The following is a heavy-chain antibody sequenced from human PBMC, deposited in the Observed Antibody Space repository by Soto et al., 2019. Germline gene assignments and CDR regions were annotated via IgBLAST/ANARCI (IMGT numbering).Heavy chain of an antibody. D-gene: IGHD3-22*01. Sequence: GGSLRLSCAASGFTFSSYAMSWVRQAPGKGMEWVSVISGSAVTTYNADSVKGRFTISRDNSENKLYLQMNSLRAEDTAVYYCAKDAYYDSSGYTNYYHYYGMDVWGQGT. V-gene: IGHV3-23*01. CDR1: GFTFSSYA. J-gene: IGHJ6*02. CDR3: AKDAYYDSSGYTNYYHYYGMDV. CDR2: ISGSAVTT.